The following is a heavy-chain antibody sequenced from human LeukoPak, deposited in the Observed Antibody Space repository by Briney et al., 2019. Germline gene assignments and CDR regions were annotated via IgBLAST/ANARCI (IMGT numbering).Heavy chain of an antibody. D-gene: IGHD4-17*01. J-gene: IGHJ2*01. CDR3: ARAPPGAGDFYWYFDL. Sequence: PSQTLSLTCTVSGGSICSGSYYWSWIRQPAGKGLEWIGRIYTSGSTNYNPSLKSRVTISVDTSKNQFSLKLSSVTAADTAVYYCARAPPGAGDFYWYFDLWGRGTLVTVSS. V-gene: IGHV4-61*02. CDR2: IYTSGST. CDR1: GGSICSGSYY.